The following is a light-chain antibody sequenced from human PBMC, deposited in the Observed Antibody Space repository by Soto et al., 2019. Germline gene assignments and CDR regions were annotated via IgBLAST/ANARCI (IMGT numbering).Light chain of an antibody. V-gene: IGLV1-40*01. J-gene: IGLJ1*01. Sequence: QSALTQRPSVSGAPGQRVTISCTGSSSNIGADYGVHWYQQLPGAAPKAVTYGDTNRPSGVPDRFSGSKSGTSASLAITGLLAEDEADYYYGAYDGIQSAYVCGSGAKVTVL. CDR1: SSNIGADYG. CDR2: GDT. CDR3: GAYDGIQSAYV.